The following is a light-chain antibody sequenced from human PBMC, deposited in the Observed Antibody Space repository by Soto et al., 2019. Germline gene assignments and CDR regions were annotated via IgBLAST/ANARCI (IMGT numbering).Light chain of an antibody. CDR2: GAS. CDR1: QSISRY. V-gene: IGKV3-20*01. Sequence: EILLTQSPGTLPLSPGERATLSCRASQSISRYLAWYQQKPGQGPRLLIYGASSRATGTPDRFSGSGSGTDFTLTINRLEPEDFAVYYCQQYGSSPRTFGQGTKVDIK. CDR3: QQYGSSPRT. J-gene: IGKJ1*01.